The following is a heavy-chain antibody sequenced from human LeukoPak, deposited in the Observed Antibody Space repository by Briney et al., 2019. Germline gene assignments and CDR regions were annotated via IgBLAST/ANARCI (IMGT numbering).Heavy chain of an antibody. J-gene: IGHJ4*02. CDR2: ISGSGGST. D-gene: IGHD3-22*01. V-gene: IGHV3-23*01. CDR3: ATYYYDSSGENPGGY. CDR1: GFTFSSYA. Sequence: GGSLRLSCAASGFTFSSYAMSWVRQAPGRGLEWVSAISGSGGSTYYADSVKGRFTISRDNSKNTLYLQMNNLRAEDTAVYYCATYYYDSSGENPGGYWGQGTLVTVSS.